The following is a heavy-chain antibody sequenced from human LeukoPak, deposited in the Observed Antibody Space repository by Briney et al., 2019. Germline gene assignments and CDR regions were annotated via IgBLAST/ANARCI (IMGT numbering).Heavy chain of an antibody. Sequence: GGSLRLSCAASGFTFSSYAMSWVRQAPGKGLEWVSAISGSGGSTYYADSVKGRFTISRDNSKNTLYLQMNSLRAGDTAVYYCAKERYDYVWGSYTDYWGQGTLVTVSS. CDR3: AKERYDYVWGSYTDY. D-gene: IGHD3-16*01. CDR1: GFTFSSYA. J-gene: IGHJ4*02. V-gene: IGHV3-23*01. CDR2: ISGSGGST.